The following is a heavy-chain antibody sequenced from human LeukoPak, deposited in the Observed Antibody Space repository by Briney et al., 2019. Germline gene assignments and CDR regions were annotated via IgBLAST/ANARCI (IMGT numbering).Heavy chain of an antibody. V-gene: IGHV3-9*01. Sequence: QSGGSLRLSCAASGFTFDDYAMHWVRQAPGKGLEWVSGISWNSGSIGYADSVKGRFTISRDNAKNSLYLQMNSLRAEDTALYYCAKGSIFGVVTNFDYWGQETLVTVSS. CDR2: ISWNSGSI. CDR1: GFTFDDYA. J-gene: IGHJ4*02. CDR3: AKGSIFGVVTNFDY. D-gene: IGHD3-3*01.